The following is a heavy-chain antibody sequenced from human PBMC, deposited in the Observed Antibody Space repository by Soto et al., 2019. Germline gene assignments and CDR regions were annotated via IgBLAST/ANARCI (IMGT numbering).Heavy chain of an antibody. CDR3: ARDMRAVPWYGGVSSAFDM. CDR2: TKADGST. CDR1: GFTFSKHW. D-gene: IGHD3-10*01. Sequence: EVQLVESGGGLVQPGASLILSCAGSGFTFSKHWIHWVRQAPGQGLVWVSRTKADGSTSYTDSVEGRFSISRDNAKNTLYRQMNSLRAEDTAVYYCARDMRAVPWYGGVSSAFDMWGQGTMVTVSS. V-gene: IGHV3-74*01. J-gene: IGHJ3*02.